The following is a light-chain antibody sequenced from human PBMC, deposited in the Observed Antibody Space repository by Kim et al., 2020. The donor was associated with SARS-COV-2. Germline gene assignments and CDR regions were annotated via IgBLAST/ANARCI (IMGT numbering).Light chain of an antibody. V-gene: IGLV2-14*03. CDR1: TSDFGDYNY. CDR3: SSYTSTKIRV. Sequence: QSALTQPASVSGSPGQSITISCTGTTSDFGDYNYVSWYQQYPGKAPKLMIFDISNRPSGVSNRFSGSKSGNTASLTISGLQDEDEADYYCSSYTSTKIRVFGGGTQLTVL. CDR2: DIS. J-gene: IGLJ2*01.